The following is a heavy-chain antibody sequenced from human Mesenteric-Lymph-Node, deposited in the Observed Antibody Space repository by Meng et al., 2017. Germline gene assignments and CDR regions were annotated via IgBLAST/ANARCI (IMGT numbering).Heavy chain of an antibody. CDR2: ISQSGPT. CDR1: SGSISGSNW. D-gene: IGHD3-9*01. V-gene: IGHV4-4*02. Sequence: QVTLQDSGPGLVKPSGTLYLTCTVSSGSISGSNWWSWVRQPPGKGLEWIGEISQSGPTYYNPSLKSRVTITGDWSKNQFSLNLNSVTAADTALYYCVRQGMTSYSWGYWGQGTLVTVSS. CDR3: VRQGMTSYSWGY. J-gene: IGHJ4*02.